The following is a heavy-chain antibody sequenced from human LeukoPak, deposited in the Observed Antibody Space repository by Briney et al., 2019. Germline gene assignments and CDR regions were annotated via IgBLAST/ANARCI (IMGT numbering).Heavy chain of an antibody. V-gene: IGHV3-21*01. D-gene: IGHD2-2*01. J-gene: IGHJ6*02. CDR1: GFTFSSYS. CDR3: ARDRYMVVVPAATQGYYYYGMDV. CDR2: ISSSSSYI. Sequence: GGSLRLSCAASGFTFSSYSMNWVRQAPGKGLEWVSSISSSSSYIYYADSVKGRFTISRDNAKNSLYLQMNSLRAEDTAVYYCARDRYMVVVPAATQGYYYYGMDVWGQGTTVTVSS.